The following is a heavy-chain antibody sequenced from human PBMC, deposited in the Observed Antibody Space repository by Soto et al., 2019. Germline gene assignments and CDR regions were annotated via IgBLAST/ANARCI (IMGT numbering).Heavy chain of an antibody. J-gene: IGHJ3*01. CDR3: ATDYTGNSYWSLYGR. V-gene: IGHV4-59*13. D-gene: IGHD2-15*01. CDR2: VYASGTS. CDR1: GGAITPYS. Sequence: PSETLSLPCSVSGGAITPYSWSWLRQPPGKPLEWIGDVYASGTSDYNPSLNSRVTLSVDTCRNQFSRRLTSVTAADTAVYYCATDYTGNSYWSLYGRWGQGTMVTVSS.